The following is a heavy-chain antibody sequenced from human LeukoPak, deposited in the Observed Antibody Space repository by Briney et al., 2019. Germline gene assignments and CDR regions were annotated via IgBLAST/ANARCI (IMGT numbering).Heavy chain of an antibody. J-gene: IGHJ4*02. V-gene: IGHV3-23*01. D-gene: IGHD3-3*01. CDR2: ISDGGSAT. CDR3: AEIPHTYYDSL. Sequence: PGGSLRLSCAASGFIFSNYAMSWVRQAPGKGLEWVSSISDGGSATHYVDSVKGRFTISRDNSKNTVSLHMNSLRVEDTAIYYCAEIPHTYYDSLWGQGTLVTVSS. CDR1: GFIFSNYA.